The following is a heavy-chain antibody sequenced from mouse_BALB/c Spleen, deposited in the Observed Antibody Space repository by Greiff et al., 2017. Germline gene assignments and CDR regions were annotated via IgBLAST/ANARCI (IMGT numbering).Heavy chain of an antibody. CDR3: AREGENNVPYYCAMDY. V-gene: IGHV5-6-3*01. J-gene: IGHJ4*01. D-gene: IGHD5-1-1*01. CDR2: INSNGGST. Sequence: EVKLVESGGGLVQPGGSLKLSCAASGFTFSSYGMSWVRQTPDKRLELVATINSNGGSTYYPDSVKGRFTISRDNAKNTLYLQMSSLKSEDTAMYDCAREGENNVPYYCAMDYWGQGTSVTVSS. CDR1: GFTFSSYG.